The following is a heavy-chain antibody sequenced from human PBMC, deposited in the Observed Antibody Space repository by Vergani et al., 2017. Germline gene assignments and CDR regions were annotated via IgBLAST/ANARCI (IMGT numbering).Heavy chain of an antibody. J-gene: IGHJ5*02. V-gene: IGHV1-3*01. Sequence: QVQLVQSGAEVKKPGASVKVSCKASGYTFTSYAMHWVRQAPGQRLEWMGWINAGNGNTKYSQKFQGRVTITRDTSASTAYMELSSLRSEDTAVYYCARDPVGAATKRPGGVFDPWGQGTLVTVSS. D-gene: IGHD2-15*01. CDR3: ARDPVGAATKRPGGVFDP. CDR1: GYTFTSYA. CDR2: INAGNGNT.